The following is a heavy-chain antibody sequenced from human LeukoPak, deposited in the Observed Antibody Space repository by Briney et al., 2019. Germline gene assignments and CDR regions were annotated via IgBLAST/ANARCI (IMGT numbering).Heavy chain of an antibody. J-gene: IGHJ4*02. Sequence: GGSLRLSCAVSGITLSNYGMSWVRQAPGKGPECVAGISGSGGRTNYADSVKGRFTISRDNAKNTLYLQMNSLRADDTAVYFCAKRGVVIRVILVGFHKEAYYFDSRGQGALVTVSS. D-gene: IGHD3-22*01. CDR2: ISGSGGRT. V-gene: IGHV3-23*01. CDR3: AKRGVVIRVILVGFHKEAYYFDS. CDR1: GITLSNYG.